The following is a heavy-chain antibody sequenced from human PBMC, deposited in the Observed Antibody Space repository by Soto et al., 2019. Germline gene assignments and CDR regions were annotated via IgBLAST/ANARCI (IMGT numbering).Heavy chain of an antibody. D-gene: IGHD6-13*01. J-gene: IGHJ4*02. CDR3: AKESSRRRISAAGTFDY. V-gene: IGHV3-23*01. CDR2: VSGSGGGT. CDR1: GFTFSSYA. Sequence: GGSLRLTCAASGFTFSSYAMIWGRLAPGKGLNWVSTVSGSGGGTYYADSVKGRLTISRDNSKNTLFLQMMSLRADDTTAFYSAKESSRRRISAAGTFDYWGQEPL.